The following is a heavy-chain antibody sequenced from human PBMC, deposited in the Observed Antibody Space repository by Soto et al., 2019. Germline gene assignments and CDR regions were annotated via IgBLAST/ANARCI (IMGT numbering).Heavy chain of an antibody. CDR2: IWYDGTNK. D-gene: IGHD1-20*01. CDR3: ARGISEPEGGYYYGMAG. V-gene: IGHV3-33*01. J-gene: IGHJ6*02. Sequence: QVQLAESGGGVVQPGRSLTLSWVAVGFTFRGFGMHWVRQAPGKGLEWVTVIWYDGTNKYYADSVKGRFTISRDTSKNTRYLQMNSRRAEDTAVHYCARGISEPEGGYYYGMAGWGQGTKVT. CDR1: GFTFRGFG.